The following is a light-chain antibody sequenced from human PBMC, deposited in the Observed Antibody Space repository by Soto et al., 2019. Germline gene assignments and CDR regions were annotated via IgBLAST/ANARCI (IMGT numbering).Light chain of an antibody. CDR2: ETD. Sequence: QSVLTQPPSVSAAPGQKVTISCSGSSSNIGNSYVSWYRQLPGTAPKLLIYETDKRTTGTPERFSGSKSGTSATLGITGLQTGDEADYYCCSYAGSYTLWVFGGGTKLTVL. V-gene: IGLV1-51*01. CDR1: SSNIGNSY. CDR3: CSYAGSYTLWV. J-gene: IGLJ3*02.